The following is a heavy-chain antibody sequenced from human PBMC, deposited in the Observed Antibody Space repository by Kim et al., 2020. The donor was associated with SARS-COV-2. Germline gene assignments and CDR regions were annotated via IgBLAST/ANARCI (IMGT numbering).Heavy chain of an antibody. CDR1: GYTFTSYG. V-gene: IGHV1-18*04. Sequence: ASVKVSCKASGYTFTSYGISWVRQAPGQGLEWMGWISAYNGNTNYAQKLQGRVTMTTDTSTSTAYMELRSLRSDDTAVYYCARVEDVNGYCSGGSCVRAFDYWGQGTLVTVSS. D-gene: IGHD2-15*01. CDR2: ISAYNGNT. J-gene: IGHJ4*02. CDR3: ARVEDVNGYCSGGSCVRAFDY.